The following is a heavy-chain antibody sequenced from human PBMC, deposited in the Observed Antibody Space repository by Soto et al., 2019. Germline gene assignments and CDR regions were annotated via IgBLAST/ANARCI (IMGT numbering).Heavy chain of an antibody. CDR1: GYSFTSYW. CDR2: IYPGDSDT. Sequence: LGESLKISCKGSGYSFTSYWIGWVRQMPGKGLEWMGIIYPGDSDTRYSPSFQGQVTISADKSISTAYLQWSSLKASDTAMYYCARRYCSSTSCYSFDYWGQGTLVTVSS. V-gene: IGHV5-51*01. CDR3: ARRYCSSTSCYSFDY. J-gene: IGHJ4*02. D-gene: IGHD2-2*01.